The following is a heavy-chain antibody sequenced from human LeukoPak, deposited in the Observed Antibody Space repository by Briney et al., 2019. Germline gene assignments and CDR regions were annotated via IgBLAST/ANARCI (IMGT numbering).Heavy chain of an antibody. Sequence: ASVKVSCKASGYTFTSYGIIWVRQAPGHGLEWMGWSSTYNLNTNYAQKFQGRVTMTRDTSTSTAYMELRSLRSDDTAVYYCARDSGSLLASDYWGQGTLVTVSS. CDR1: GYTFTSYG. J-gene: IGHJ4*02. V-gene: IGHV1-18*01. CDR2: SSTYNLNT. CDR3: ARDSGSLLASDY. D-gene: IGHD1-26*01.